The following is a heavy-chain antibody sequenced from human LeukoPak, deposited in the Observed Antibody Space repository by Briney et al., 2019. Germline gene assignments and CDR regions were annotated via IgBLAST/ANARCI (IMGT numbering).Heavy chain of an antibody. D-gene: IGHD6-13*01. Sequence: PSETLSLTCAVYGGSFSGYYWSWIRQPPGKGLEWIGEINHSGSTNYNPSLKSRVTTSIDTSMNQFSLTLISVTAADTAVYYCARFGAAAGTDYWGQGTLVTVSS. V-gene: IGHV4-34*01. J-gene: IGHJ4*02. CDR3: ARFGAAAGTDY. CDR2: INHSGST. CDR1: GGSFSGYY.